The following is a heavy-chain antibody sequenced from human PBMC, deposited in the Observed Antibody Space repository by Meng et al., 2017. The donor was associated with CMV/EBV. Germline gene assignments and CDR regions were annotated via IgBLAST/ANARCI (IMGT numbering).Heavy chain of an antibody. D-gene: IGHD3-22*01. CDR2: IYSGGST. J-gene: IGHJ4*02. Sequence: ASGCTVSSNYMSWFRQAPGKGLEWVSVIYSGGSTYYADSVKGRFTISRDNSKNTLYLQMNSLRAEDTAVYYCARDITSSGYRGVFDYWGQGTLVTVSS. CDR1: GCTVSSNY. CDR3: ARDITSSGYRGVFDY. V-gene: IGHV3-53*01.